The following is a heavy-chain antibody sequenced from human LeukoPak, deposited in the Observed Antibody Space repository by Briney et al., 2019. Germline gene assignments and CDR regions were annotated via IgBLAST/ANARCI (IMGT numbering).Heavy chain of an antibody. D-gene: IGHD5-24*01. CDR3: ARGPRGDGYNGYYYYGMDV. V-gene: IGHV3-30-3*01. J-gene: IGHJ6*02. CDR1: GFTFSSYA. Sequence: PGGSLRLSCAASGFTFSSYAMHWVRQAPGKGLEWVAVISYDGSNKYYADSVKGRFTISRDNSKNTLYLQMNSLRAEDTAVYYCARGPRGDGYNGYYYYGMDVWGQGTTVTVSS. CDR2: ISYDGSNK.